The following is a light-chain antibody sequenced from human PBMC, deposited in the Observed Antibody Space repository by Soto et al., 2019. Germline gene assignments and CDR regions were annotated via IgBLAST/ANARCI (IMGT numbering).Light chain of an antibody. Sequence: EIVLTQSPGTLSLSPGERATLSCRASQSVSSSYLAWYQQKPGQAPRLLIYGASSRATGIPDRFSGSGSGTDFTLTISRLEPEEFSVYYCQQYGNSPRVTFGQGTRLEIK. CDR2: GAS. J-gene: IGKJ5*01. V-gene: IGKV3-20*01. CDR1: QSVSSSY. CDR3: QQYGNSPRVT.